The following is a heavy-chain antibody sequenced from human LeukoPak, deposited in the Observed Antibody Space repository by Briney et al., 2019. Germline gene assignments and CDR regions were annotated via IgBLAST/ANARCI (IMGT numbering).Heavy chain of an antibody. D-gene: IGHD1-26*01. Sequence: GGSLRLSCAASGFTFSSYSMNWVRQAPGKGLEWVSSISSSSSYIYYADSVKGRFTISRDNAKNSLYLQMNSLRAEDTAVYYCARDWYSGSFPLDYWGQGTLVTVSS. CDR2: ISSSSSYI. V-gene: IGHV3-21*01. CDR1: GFTFSSYS. CDR3: ARDWYSGSFPLDY. J-gene: IGHJ4*02.